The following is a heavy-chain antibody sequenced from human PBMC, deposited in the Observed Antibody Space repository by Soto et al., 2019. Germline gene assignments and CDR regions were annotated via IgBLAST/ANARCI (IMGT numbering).Heavy chain of an antibody. CDR1: GGSFSGYY. CDR2: INHSGST. J-gene: IGHJ6*02. CDR3: ARGSEGVGMDV. Sequence: NPSETLSLTCAVYGGSFSGYYWSWIRQPPGKGLEWIGEINHSGSTNYNPSLKSRVTISVDTSKNQFSLKLSSVTAADTAVYYCARGSEGVGMDVWGQGTTVTVSS. D-gene: IGHD6-25*01. V-gene: IGHV4-34*01.